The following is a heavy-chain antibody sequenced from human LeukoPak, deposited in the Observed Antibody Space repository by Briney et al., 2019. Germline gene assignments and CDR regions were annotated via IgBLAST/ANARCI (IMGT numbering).Heavy chain of an antibody. CDR2: INHSGXT. V-gene: IGHV4-34*01. CDR1: GGSFSGYY. Sequence: SETLSLTCAVYGGSFSGYYWSWIRQPPGKGLEWIGEINHSGXTXXXPSLKSRVSISVDTSKNQFSLKLSSVTAADTAVYYCARGRGYFSSTSCYIGTTYYYYMDVWGKGTTITVSS. D-gene: IGHD2-2*02. CDR3: ARGRGYFSSTSCYIGTTYYYYMDV. J-gene: IGHJ6*03.